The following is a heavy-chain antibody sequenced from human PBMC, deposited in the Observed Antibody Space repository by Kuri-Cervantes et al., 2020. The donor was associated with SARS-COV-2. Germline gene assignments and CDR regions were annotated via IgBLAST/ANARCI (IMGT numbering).Heavy chain of an antibody. D-gene: IGHD6-6*01. Sequence: GESLKISCAASKFTFSSYAMDWVRQAPGKGLEWVAVISFDGSNKYYADSVKGRFTISRDNSKNTLYLQMNSLRAEDTAVYYCARGGGYSSSAHQFDYWGQGTLVTVSS. CDR3: ARGGGYSSSAHQFDY. V-gene: IGHV3-30-3*01. CDR1: KFTFSSYA. J-gene: IGHJ4*02. CDR2: ISFDGSNK.